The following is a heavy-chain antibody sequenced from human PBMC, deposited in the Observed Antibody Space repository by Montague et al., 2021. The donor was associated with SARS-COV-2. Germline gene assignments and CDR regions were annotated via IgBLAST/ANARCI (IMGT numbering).Heavy chain of an antibody. CDR1: GDSISSSHW. V-gene: IGHV4-4*02. CDR3: ARDRGAKTYDLLTGYYINYYYGVDV. Sequence: SETLSLTCAVSGDSISSSHWWTWVRQSPGKGLEWIGEIFHSENTNYNPSLKSRVIISLDMSKNHFSLTLTSVTAADTAVYYCARDRGAKTYDLLTGYYINYYYGVDVWGQGTPVTVSS. D-gene: IGHD3-9*01. CDR2: IFHSENT. J-gene: IGHJ6*02.